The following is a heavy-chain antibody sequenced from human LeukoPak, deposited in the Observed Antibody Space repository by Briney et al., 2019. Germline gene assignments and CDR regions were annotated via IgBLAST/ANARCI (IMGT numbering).Heavy chain of an antibody. V-gene: IGHV3-74*01. Sequence: GGSLRLSCSASGFTFSSLGMHWVRQAPGKGLVWVSHINGDGSWTTYADSVKGRFTISKDNAKNTVYLQMNNLRAEDTAVYYCVSFYETYWGRGTLVTVSS. D-gene: IGHD2-2*01. CDR1: GFTFSSLG. CDR2: INGDGSWT. CDR3: VSFYETY. J-gene: IGHJ4*02.